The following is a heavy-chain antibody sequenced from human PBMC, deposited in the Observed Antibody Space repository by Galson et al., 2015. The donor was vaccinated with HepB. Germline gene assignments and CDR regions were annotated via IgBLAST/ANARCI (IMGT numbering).Heavy chain of an antibody. D-gene: IGHD6-13*01. CDR2: INPNSGGT. Sequence: SVKVSCKASGYTFTGYYMHWVRQAPGQGLEWMGWINPNSGGTNYAQKFQGWVTMTRDTSISTAYMELSRLRSDDTAVYYCARDGGSSWYRTLGRGRHIDYWGQGTLVTVSS. CDR3: ARDGGSSWYRTLGRGRHIDY. J-gene: IGHJ4*02. CDR1: GYTFTGYY. V-gene: IGHV1-2*04.